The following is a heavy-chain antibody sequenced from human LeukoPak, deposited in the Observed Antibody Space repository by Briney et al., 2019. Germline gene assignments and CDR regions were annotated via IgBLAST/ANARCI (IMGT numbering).Heavy chain of an antibody. CDR1: GFTFSSYW. CDR2: IPPDGSEG. CDR3: ARLLGGVTTFDY. V-gene: IGHV3-7*01. D-gene: IGHD2-21*02. J-gene: IGHJ4*02. Sequence: GGSLRLSCEGSGFTFSSYWMSWVRLGPGKGLEWMASIPPDGSEGRYVDSVRGRFTISRDNARSSVFLHMNSLRVEDTAFYYCARLLGGVTTFDYWGQGALVTVSS.